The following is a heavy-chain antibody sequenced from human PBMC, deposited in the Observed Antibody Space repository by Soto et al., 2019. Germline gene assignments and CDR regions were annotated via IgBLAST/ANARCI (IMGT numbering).Heavy chain of an antibody. CDR1: GFTFNSYA. CDR3: ARDLPNWNYVFDY. Sequence: QVQLVESGGSVVQPGRSLRLSCAASGFTFNSYAMHWVRQAPSKGLEWVAVISYDGSNKYYADSVKGRFTISRDNSKNTLYLQMNSLRAEDTAVYYCARDLPNWNYVFDYWGQGTLVTVSS. J-gene: IGHJ4*02. CDR2: ISYDGSNK. V-gene: IGHV3-30-3*01. D-gene: IGHD1-7*01.